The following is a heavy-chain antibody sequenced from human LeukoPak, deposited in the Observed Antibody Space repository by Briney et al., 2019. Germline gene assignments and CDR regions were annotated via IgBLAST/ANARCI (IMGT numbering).Heavy chain of an antibody. CDR2: ISDTGNT. J-gene: IGHJ4*02. CDR3: ARLRGREYFDY. V-gene: IGHV3-23*01. CDR1: GFTLSSYA. Sequence: GGSLRLSCAASGFTLSSYAMSWVRQAPGKGLEWVSAISDTGNTYHADSVKGRFTISRDSSKNTLFLQMNRLRPEDTAVYYCARLRGREYFDYWGQGTLVTVSS. D-gene: IGHD3-16*01.